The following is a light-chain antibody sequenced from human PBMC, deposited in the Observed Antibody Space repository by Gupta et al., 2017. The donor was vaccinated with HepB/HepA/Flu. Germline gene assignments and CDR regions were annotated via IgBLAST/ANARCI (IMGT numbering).Light chain of an antibody. V-gene: IGKV1-39*01. CDR1: QRINIY. CDR2: AAS. J-gene: IGKJ1*01. CDR3: QQGLSTPWT. Sequence: DIQMTQSPSALSASVGDRVTITCRASQRINIYLDWYYQKPGKAPKLLIYAASSLQSGVPSRFSGSGSGTDFTLTISSLHPEDFGTYYCQQGLSTPWTFGQGTKVEIK.